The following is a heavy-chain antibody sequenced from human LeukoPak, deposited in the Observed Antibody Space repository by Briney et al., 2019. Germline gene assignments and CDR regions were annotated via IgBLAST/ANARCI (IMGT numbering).Heavy chain of an antibody. CDR2: INHSGTT. CDR1: GGSFSGYY. CDR3: ARGLNWNDGNYYYDMDV. Sequence: SETLSLTCAVYGGSFSGYYWSWIRQPPGKGLEWIGEINHSGTTKYNASLKSRVTISVDTSKNQFSLKASSVTAADTAVYYCARGLNWNDGNYYYDMDVWGKGTTVTVSS. J-gene: IGHJ6*04. V-gene: IGHV4-34*01. D-gene: IGHD1-20*01.